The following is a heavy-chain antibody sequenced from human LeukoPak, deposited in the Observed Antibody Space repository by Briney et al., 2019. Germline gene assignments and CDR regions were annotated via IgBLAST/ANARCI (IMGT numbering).Heavy chain of an antibody. D-gene: IGHD2-15*01. J-gene: IGHJ5*02. V-gene: IGHV4-4*07. CDR3: ARHWSHSVAQFGRSYWFDP. CDR2: MGNSGHT. CDR1: GVPISGYY. Sequence: KPSRTLSLTCTASGVPISGYYMHWIRQPPGKGLEWVGHMGNSGHTNYNSSLMSRVTMSVDTSKNQFSLRLTSVTAADTAVYYCARHWSHSVAQFGRSYWFDPWGQGTLVTVSS.